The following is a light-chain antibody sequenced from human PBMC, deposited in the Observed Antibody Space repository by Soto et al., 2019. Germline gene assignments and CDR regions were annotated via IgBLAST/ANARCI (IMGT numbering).Light chain of an antibody. CDR1: QDINIY. Sequence: DIQMTQSPSSLSASVGDRVSITCQASQDINIYLGWFQQKPGKAPNLLIYDASSLQPGVTPRFSGNGSGTEFTYIVNPLRPGYVATYYCHQYDDLPLTFGGGPKV. V-gene: IGKV1-33*01. CDR2: DAS. CDR3: HQYDDLPLT. J-gene: IGKJ4*01.